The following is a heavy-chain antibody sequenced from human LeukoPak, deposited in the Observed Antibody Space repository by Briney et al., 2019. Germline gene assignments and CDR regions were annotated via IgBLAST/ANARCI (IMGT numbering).Heavy chain of an antibody. J-gene: IGHJ4*02. CDR1: GFTSSSYG. CDR2: IWYDGSNK. D-gene: IGHD6-19*01. V-gene: IGHV3-33*06. Sequence: GGSLRLSCAASGFTSSSYGMHWVRQAPGKGLEWVAVIWYDGSNKYYADSVKGRFTISRDNSKNTLYLQMNSLRAEDTAVYYCAKDSRYSSGWLFDYWGQGTLVTVSS. CDR3: AKDSRYSSGWLFDY.